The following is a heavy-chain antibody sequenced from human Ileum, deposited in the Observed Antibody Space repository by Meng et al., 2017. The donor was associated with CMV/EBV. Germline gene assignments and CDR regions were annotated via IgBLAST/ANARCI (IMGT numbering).Heavy chain of an antibody. CDR1: VASSSSDNYH. CDR3: AIYYGGVGGRGY. Sequence: QGRRRSSGPGPGKPSQTLSPTSSFSVASSSSDNYHWSWIRQPAGKGLEWIGQRHKNGNDNYNASLKSRVTISIDTSKNQFSLTLSSVTAADTAVYYCAIYYGGVGGRGYWAQGTLVTVSS. J-gene: IGHJ4*02. CDR2: RHKNGND. V-gene: IGHV4-61*02. D-gene: IGHD2-21*01.